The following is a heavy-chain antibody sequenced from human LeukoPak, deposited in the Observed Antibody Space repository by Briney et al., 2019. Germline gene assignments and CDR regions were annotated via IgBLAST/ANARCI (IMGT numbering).Heavy chain of an antibody. CDR3: ARLVRGVMSSWFDP. CDR1: IDSFTNYY. V-gene: IGHV4-34*01. D-gene: IGHD3-10*01. J-gene: IGHJ5*02. Sequence: PSETLSLTCAVYIDSFTNYYWNWIRQTPGKGLEWIGEVNDSGGTNINPSLRSRVTISVDTSKNQFSLKLTSVTAADTAVYYCARLVRGVMSSWFDPWGQGTLVTVSS. CDR2: VNDSGGT.